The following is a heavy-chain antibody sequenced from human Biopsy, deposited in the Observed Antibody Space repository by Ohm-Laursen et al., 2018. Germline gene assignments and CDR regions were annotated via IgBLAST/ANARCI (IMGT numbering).Heavy chain of an antibody. V-gene: IGHV1-69*06. CDR2: NIPILGTG. D-gene: IGHD3-9*01. Sequence: SVKVSCKAPGGTFSNYGVNWVRQAPGQGLEWLGGNIPILGTGNYAQRFQDRVTVAADTSTSTATMELRSLRSDDMAVYYCTTKLTGYFHHWGQGTLVIVSS. CDR3: TTKLTGYFHH. J-gene: IGHJ1*01. CDR1: GGTFSNYG.